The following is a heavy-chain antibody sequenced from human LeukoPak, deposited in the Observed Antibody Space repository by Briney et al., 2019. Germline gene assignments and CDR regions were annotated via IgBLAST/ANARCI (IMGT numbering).Heavy chain of an antibody. CDR3: ARDPYYYYYGMDV. Sequence: GASVKVSCKASGGTLSSYAISWVRQAPGQGFEWMGGIIPIFGTANYAQKFQGRVTITADESTSTAYMELSSLRSEDTAVYYCARDPYYYYYGMDVWGQGTTVTVSS. J-gene: IGHJ6*02. V-gene: IGHV1-69*13. CDR2: IIPIFGTA. CDR1: GGTLSSYA.